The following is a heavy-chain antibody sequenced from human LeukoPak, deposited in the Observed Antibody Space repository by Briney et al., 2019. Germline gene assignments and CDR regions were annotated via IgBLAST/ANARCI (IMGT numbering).Heavy chain of an antibody. V-gene: IGHV4-59*08. CDR2: IYYSGST. CDR3: ARHNYGDYAFDY. Sequence: SETLSLTCTVSGGSISSYYWSWIRQPPGKGLEWIGYIYYSGSTNYNPSLKSRVTISVDTSKNQFSLKLSSVTAADTAVYYCARHNYGDYAFDYWGQGTLVTVSS. J-gene: IGHJ4*02. CDR1: GGSISSYY. D-gene: IGHD4-17*01.